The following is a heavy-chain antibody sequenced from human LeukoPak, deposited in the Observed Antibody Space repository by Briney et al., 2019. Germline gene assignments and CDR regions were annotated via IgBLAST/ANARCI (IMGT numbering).Heavy chain of an antibody. J-gene: IGHJ4*02. D-gene: IGHD5-12*01. CDR2: INHSGCT. CDR3: ARGSNDGYETFDY. CDR1: GGSFSGYY. V-gene: IGHV4-34*01. Sequence: PSETLSLTCAVYGGSFSGYYWSWIRQPPGKGLEWIGEINHSGCTNYNPSLKSRVTISVDTPKNQFSLKLSSVTAADTAVYYCARGSNDGYETFDYWGQGTLVTVSS.